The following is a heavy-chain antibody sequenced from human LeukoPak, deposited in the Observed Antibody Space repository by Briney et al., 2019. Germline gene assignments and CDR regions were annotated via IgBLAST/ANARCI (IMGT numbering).Heavy chain of an antibody. Sequence: GGSLRLSCPGSGFTFSSYAMNWVRRAPGKGLEWVSTISGSGDSTYYADSVRGRFTISRDNSKNTLYLQMNSLRAEDTAVYYRAREIVGATHGAFDIWGQGTMVTVSS. J-gene: IGHJ3*02. CDR2: ISGSGDST. CDR3: AREIVGATHGAFDI. CDR1: GFTFSSYA. V-gene: IGHV3-23*01. D-gene: IGHD1-26*01.